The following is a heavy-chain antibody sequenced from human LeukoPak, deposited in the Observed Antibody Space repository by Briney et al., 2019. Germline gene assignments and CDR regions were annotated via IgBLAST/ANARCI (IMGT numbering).Heavy chain of an antibody. CDR2: ISSNGGST. V-gene: IGHV3-64*01. CDR3: AKPVLLWFGEFINWFDP. D-gene: IGHD3-10*01. Sequence: GGSLRLSCAASGFTFSSYAMHWVRQAPGKGLEYVSAISSNGGSTYYANSVKGRFTISRDNSKNTLYLQMNSLRAEDTAVYYCAKPVLLWFGEFINWFDPWGQGTLVTVSS. J-gene: IGHJ5*02. CDR1: GFTFSSYA.